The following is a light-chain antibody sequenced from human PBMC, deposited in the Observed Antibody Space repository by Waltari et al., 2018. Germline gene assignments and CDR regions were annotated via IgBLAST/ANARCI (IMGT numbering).Light chain of an antibody. CDR2: GQD. J-gene: IGLJ2*01. Sequence: SSELTQDPAVSVALGQTVRITCQGHSLRRYFASWYQQRPGQAPILVLYGQDNRPSGIPDRFSGSTSGNTASLTITGAQAEDEADYYCLSRDTSSTRLFGGGTRLTV. V-gene: IGLV3-19*01. CDR1: SLRRYF. CDR3: LSRDTSSTRL.